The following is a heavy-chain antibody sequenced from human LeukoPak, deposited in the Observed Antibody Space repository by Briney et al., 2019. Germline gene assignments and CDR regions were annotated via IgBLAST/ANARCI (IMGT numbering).Heavy chain of an antibody. V-gene: IGHV3-53*04. J-gene: IGHJ6*02. D-gene: IGHD3-10*01. CDR1: GFTVSSNY. CDR2: IYSGGST. CDR3: ARDGGDYYYYYGMDV. Sequence: GGSLTLSCAASGFTVSSNYMSWVRQAPGKGLEWVSVIYSGGSTYYADSVKGRFTISGHHSKNTLYLQMNSLRAEDTAVYYCARDGGDYYYYYGMDVWGQGTTVTVSS.